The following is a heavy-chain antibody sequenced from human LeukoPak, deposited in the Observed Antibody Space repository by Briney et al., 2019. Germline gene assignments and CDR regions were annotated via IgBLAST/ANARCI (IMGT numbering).Heavy chain of an antibody. Sequence: KPSETLSLTCTVSGGSISSYYWSWIRQPPGKGLEWIGYIYYSGSTNYNPSLKSRVTISVDTSKNQFSLKLSSVTAADTAVYYCARHMTTVTGQDAFDIWGQGTMVTVSS. J-gene: IGHJ3*02. CDR3: ARHMTTVTGQDAFDI. D-gene: IGHD4-17*01. V-gene: IGHV4-59*01. CDR2: IYYSGST. CDR1: GGSISSYY.